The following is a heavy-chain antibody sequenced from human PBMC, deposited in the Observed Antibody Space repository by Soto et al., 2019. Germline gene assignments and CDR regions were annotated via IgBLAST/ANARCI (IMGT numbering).Heavy chain of an antibody. CDR1: GFTFSSYD. CDR3: ARGRYSGYEDGDAFDI. V-gene: IGHV3-13*01. J-gene: IGHJ3*02. CDR2: IGTAGDT. Sequence: GGSLRLSCAASGFTFSSYDMHWVRQATGKGLEWVSAIGTAGDTYYPGSVKGRFTISRENAKNSLSLQMNSLRAGDTAVYYCARGRYSGYEDGDAFDIWGQGTMVTVSS. D-gene: IGHD5-12*01.